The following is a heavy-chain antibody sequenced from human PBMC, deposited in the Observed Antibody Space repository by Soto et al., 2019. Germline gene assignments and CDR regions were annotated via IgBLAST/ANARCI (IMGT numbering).Heavy chain of an antibody. D-gene: IGHD3-9*01. CDR3: VQDDRAISGVVTLDY. J-gene: IGHJ4*02. CDR2: SNEGSGNS. CDR1: GYNFKNYA. V-gene: IGHV1-3*01. Sequence: QVQLVQSGAEVKRPGASVRVSCKASGYNFKNYAIHWVRQAPGQRLEWMGWSNEGSGNSRYSQKFQGRVSITRDTSANTVYMDLGSLKSEDTATYYCVQDDRAISGVVTLDYWGPGTLVTVSS.